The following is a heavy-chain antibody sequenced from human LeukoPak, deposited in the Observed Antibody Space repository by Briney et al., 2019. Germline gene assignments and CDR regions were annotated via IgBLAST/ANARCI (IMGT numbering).Heavy chain of an antibody. V-gene: IGHV3-7*01. J-gene: IGHJ4*02. Sequence: GGSLRLSCAASGFTFSSYWMSWVRQAPGKGLEWVANIKQDGSEKYYVDSVKGRFTISRDNAKNSLYLQMNSLRAEDTAVYYCASLLSGSNQINDYWGQGTLVTVSS. CDR3: ASLLSGSNQINDY. CDR1: GFTFSSYW. D-gene: IGHD1-26*01. CDR2: IKQDGSEK.